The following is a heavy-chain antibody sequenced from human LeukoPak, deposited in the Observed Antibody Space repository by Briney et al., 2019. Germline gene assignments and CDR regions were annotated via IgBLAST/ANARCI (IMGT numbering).Heavy chain of an antibody. CDR1: GASISSYY. Sequence: SETLSLTCTVSGASISSYYWSWIRQPPGKGLEWIGYIYYSGSTNYNPSLKSRVTMSVDTSKNQFSLKLSSVTAADTAVYYCARGKGIVATIFDYWGQGTLVTVSS. CDR3: ARGKGIVATIFDY. J-gene: IGHJ4*02. V-gene: IGHV4-59*12. CDR2: IYYSGST. D-gene: IGHD5-12*01.